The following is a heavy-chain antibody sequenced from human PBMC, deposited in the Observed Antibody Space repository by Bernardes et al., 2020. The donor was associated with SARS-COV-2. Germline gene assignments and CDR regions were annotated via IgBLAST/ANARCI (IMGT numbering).Heavy chain of an antibody. CDR2: FDPEDGET. CDR3: ATAPALIIYRSLDY. V-gene: IGHV1-24*01. J-gene: IGHJ4*02. D-gene: IGHD2-2*02. CDR1: GYTLTALS. Sequence: DAAQVSCKVSGYTLTALSMHWVRQAPGKGLEWMGGFDPEDGETIYAQKFQGRVTMTEDTSTDTAYMELSSLRSEDTAVYYCATAPALIIYRSLDYWGQGTLVTGSS.